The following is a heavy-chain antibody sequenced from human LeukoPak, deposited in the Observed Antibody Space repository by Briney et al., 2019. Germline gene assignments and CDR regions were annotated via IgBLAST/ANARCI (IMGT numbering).Heavy chain of an antibody. Sequence: GGSLRLSCAASGFTFSSYGMSWVRQAPGKGLEWVSAINGNGGSTYYADSVKGRFTISRDNSKNTLYLQMNSLRVEDTAVYYCAKPAYAGYYYYMDVWGKGTTVTVSS. D-gene: IGHD3-16*01. J-gene: IGHJ6*03. CDR3: AKPAYAGYYYYMDV. CDR1: GFTFSSYG. V-gene: IGHV3-23*01. CDR2: INGNGGST.